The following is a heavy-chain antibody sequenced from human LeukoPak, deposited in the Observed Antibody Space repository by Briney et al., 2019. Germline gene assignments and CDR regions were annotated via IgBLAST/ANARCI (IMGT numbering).Heavy chain of an antibody. J-gene: IGHJ4*02. D-gene: IGHD3-22*01. V-gene: IGHV3-7*01. Sequence: SGGSLRLSCAASGFTFSTYTMAWVCQAPGKGLEWVANIKQDGSEKYYVDSVKGRFTISRDNAKNSLYLQMNSLRAEDTAVYYCARGADYYDSSGYYYHLDYWGQGTLVTVSS. CDR1: GFTFSTYT. CDR2: IKQDGSEK. CDR3: ARGADYYDSSGYYYHLDY.